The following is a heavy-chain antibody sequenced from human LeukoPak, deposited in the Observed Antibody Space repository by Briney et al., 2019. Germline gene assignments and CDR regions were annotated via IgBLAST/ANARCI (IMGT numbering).Heavy chain of an antibody. CDR1: GYTLTELS. V-gene: IGHV1-18*01. J-gene: IGHJ4*02. CDR2: ISAYNGNT. Sequence: EASVKVSCKVSGYTLTELSMHWVRQAPGKGLEWMGWISAYNGNTNYAQKLQGRVTMTTDTSTSTAYMELRSLRSDDTAVYYCARVGIAAAGISNKDYYYFDYWGQGTLVTVSS. CDR3: ARVGIAAAGISNKDYYYFDY. D-gene: IGHD6-13*01.